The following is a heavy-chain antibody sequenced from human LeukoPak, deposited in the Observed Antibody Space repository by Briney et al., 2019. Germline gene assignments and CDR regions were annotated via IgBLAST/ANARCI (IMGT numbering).Heavy chain of an antibody. CDR3: ARGGKLDYPFDY. V-gene: IGHV3-21*01. CDR1: GFTLSSHR. J-gene: IGHJ4*02. D-gene: IGHD4-11*01. CDR2: ISNSRDYK. Sequence: GGSLRHSRAPSGFTLSSHRINWVRQAPRRGVDWVSSISNSRDYKYYEDSVKGRFTISTDDAKKSVSLQMNSLRAEDTAVYYCARGGKLDYPFDYWGQGTLVTVSS.